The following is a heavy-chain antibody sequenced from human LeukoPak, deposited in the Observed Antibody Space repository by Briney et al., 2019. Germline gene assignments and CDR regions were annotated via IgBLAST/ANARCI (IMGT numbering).Heavy chain of an antibody. Sequence: LGGSLRLSCAASGYTVSRHYLSWVRQAPGKGLEGVPVIYSGGSTYYADCVKGRFTISRDNSKNTLYLQMNSLRAEDTAVYYCQAEDGIRDFDSQDAFDIWGQGTMVTVSS. CDR1: GYTVSRHY. V-gene: IGHV3-53*01. D-gene: IGHD3-9*01. J-gene: IGHJ3*02. CDR3: QAEDGIRDFDSQDAFDI. CDR2: IYSGGST.